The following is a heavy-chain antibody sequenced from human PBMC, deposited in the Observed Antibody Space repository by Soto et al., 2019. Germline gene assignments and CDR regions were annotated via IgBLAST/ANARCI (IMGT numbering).Heavy chain of an antibody. J-gene: IGHJ3*02. CDR3: ARDRLGASDPRGGGYAFDI. D-gene: IGHD3-10*01. CDR1: GGSISSGGYY. V-gene: IGHV4-31*03. Sequence: QVQLHESGPGLVKPSQTLSLTCSVSGGSISSGGYYWTWIRQRPGKGLEYIGYIYYGGSYYNPFLEGRVTISIDTSKNQFSLKLSSVTAADTAVYYCARDRLGASDPRGGGYAFDIWGQGTMVTVSS. CDR2: IYYGGS.